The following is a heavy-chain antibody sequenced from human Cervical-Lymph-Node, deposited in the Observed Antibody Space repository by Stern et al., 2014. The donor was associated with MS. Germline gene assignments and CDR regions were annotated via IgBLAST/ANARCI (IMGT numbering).Heavy chain of an antibody. CDR2: INADENTT. CDR1: GFSIDKYW. CDR3: ANWNYLL. Sequence: EVQLVESGGGLVQPGGSLRLSCAASGFSIDKYWMHWVRPVPGKGLEWVSGINADENTTLYADSVEGRFTVSRDNTKNTVALQLNSLRVEDTAVYYCANWNYLLWGQGTLVTVSS. D-gene: IGHD1-7*01. V-gene: IGHV3-74*02. J-gene: IGHJ4*02.